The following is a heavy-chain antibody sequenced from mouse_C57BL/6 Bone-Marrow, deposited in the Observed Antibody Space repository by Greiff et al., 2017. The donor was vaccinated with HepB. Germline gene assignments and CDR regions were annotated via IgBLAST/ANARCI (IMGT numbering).Heavy chain of an antibody. CDR2: IYPRSGNT. CDR3: ARSGDYYGLAY. V-gene: IGHV1-81*01. J-gene: IGHJ3*01. CDR1: GYTFTSYG. D-gene: IGHD1-1*01. Sequence: QVQLQQSGAELARPGASVKLSCKASGYTFTSYGISWVKQSTGQGLEWIGEIYPRSGNTYYNEKFKGKATLTADKSSSTAYMELRSLTSEDSAVYFCARSGDYYGLAYWGQGTLVTVSA.